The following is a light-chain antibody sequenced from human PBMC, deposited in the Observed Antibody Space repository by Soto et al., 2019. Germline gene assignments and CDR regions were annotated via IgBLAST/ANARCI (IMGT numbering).Light chain of an antibody. J-gene: IGLJ1*01. CDR2: EVS. CDR3: SSYTNNSPYV. CDR1: SSDVGVYDC. V-gene: IGLV2-14*01. Sequence: ALTQPASVSGSPGQSITISCFGTSSDVGVYDCVSWYQHHPGKAPKLLIYEVSNRPSGVSNRCSGSKSGHTASLTISGLQAEDEADYYCSSYTNNSPYVFGTGTKVNVL.